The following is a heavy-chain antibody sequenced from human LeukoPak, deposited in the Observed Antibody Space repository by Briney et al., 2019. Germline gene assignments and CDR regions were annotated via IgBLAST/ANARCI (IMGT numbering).Heavy chain of an antibody. CDR2: IIPIFGTA. D-gene: IGHD2-2*01. V-gene: IGHV1-69*13. J-gene: IGHJ3*02. CDR3: ARRELGYCSSTSCYGAFDI. Sequence: SVKVSCKASGYTFTGYYMHWVRQAPGQGLELMGGIIPIFGTANYAQKFQGRVTITADESTSTAYMELSSLRSEDTAVYYCARRELGYCSSTSCYGAFDIWGQGTMVTVSS. CDR1: GYTFTGYY.